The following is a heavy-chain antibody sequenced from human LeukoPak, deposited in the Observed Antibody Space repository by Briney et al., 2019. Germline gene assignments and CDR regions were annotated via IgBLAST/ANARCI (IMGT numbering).Heavy chain of an antibody. D-gene: IGHD1-1*01. CDR2: IATSGATT. J-gene: IGHJ4*02. Sequence: GGSLRLSCAASGFTFSSYSMNWVRQAPGKGLEWVSYIATSGATTWYADSVRGRFTISRDDAKNSLYLQMNSLRAEDTAMYYCARVTTGAAEWGQGTLVTVSS. V-gene: IGHV3-48*04. CDR3: ARVTTGAAE. CDR1: GFTFSSYS.